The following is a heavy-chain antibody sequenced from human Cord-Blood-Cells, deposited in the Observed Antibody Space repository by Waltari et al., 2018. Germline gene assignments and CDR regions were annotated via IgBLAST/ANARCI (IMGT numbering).Heavy chain of an antibody. CDR3: ASSLGADCFDY. J-gene: IGHJ4*02. CDR2: IKQDGSEK. Sequence: EVQLVESGGGLVQPGGSLRLSCAASGFTFSSYCMSWVRQAPGKGLEWVANIKQDGSEKYYVDSVKGRFTISRDNAKNSLYLQMNSLRAEDTAVYYCASSLGADCFDYWGQGTLVTVSS. D-gene: IGHD3-10*01. CDR1: GFTFSSYC. V-gene: IGHV3-7*01.